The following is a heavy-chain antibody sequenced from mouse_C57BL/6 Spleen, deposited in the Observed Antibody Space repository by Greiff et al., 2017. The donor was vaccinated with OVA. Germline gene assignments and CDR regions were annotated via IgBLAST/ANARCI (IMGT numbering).Heavy chain of an antibody. Sequence: EVHLVESGGGLVQPKGSLKLSCAASGFSFNTYAMNWVRQAPGKGLEWVARIRSKSNNYATYYAVSVKDRLTISRDDSESMLYLQMNNLKTEDTAMYYCVRHKRTGYAMDYWGQGTSVTVPS. CDR2: IRSKSNNYAT. CDR3: VRHKRTGYAMDY. CDR1: GFSFNTYA. J-gene: IGHJ4*01. V-gene: IGHV10-1*01.